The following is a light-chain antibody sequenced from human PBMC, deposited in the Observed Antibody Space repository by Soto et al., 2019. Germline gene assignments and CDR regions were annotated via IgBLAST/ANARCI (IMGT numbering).Light chain of an antibody. CDR1: SSNIGAGYY. CDR2: DNT. J-gene: IGLJ1*01. CDR3: QAYDNSLSAYV. V-gene: IGLV1-40*01. Sequence: QSVLTQPPSVSGAPGQRVAISCTGSSSNIGAGYYVHWYQQLPGTAPKLLIYDNTNRPSGVPDRFSGSKSGTSASLAITGLQAEDEADYYCQAYDNSLSAYVFGTGTKLTVL.